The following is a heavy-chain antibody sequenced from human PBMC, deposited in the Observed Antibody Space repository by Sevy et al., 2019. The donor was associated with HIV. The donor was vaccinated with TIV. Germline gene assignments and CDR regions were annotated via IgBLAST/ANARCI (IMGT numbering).Heavy chain of an antibody. CDR1: GFTFSNYA. CDR3: AKVNVVVPVADYGLDV. J-gene: IGHJ6*02. Sequence: GGSLRLSCAASGFTFSNYAMSWVRQAPGKGLEWVSSISRSGGSTYYADSVKGRFTISRDNSKNTLYLQMNRLRAEDTAVYYCAKVNVVVPVADYGLDVWGQGTTVPVS. CDR2: ISRSGGST. V-gene: IGHV3-23*01. D-gene: IGHD2-2*01.